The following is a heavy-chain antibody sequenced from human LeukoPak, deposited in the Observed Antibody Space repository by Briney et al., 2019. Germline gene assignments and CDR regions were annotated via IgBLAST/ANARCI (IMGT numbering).Heavy chain of an antibody. CDR1: RGSISSYY. CDR2: IYYSGST. Sequence: SETLSLTCPFCRGSISSYYWSWIRQPPGKGLEWIGYIYYSGSTNYNPSLKSRVTISVDTSKNQFSLKLSSVTAADTAVYYCASITNPYVPWGQGTLVTVLS. D-gene: IGHD3-10*01. J-gene: IGHJ5*02. CDR3: ASITNPYVP. V-gene: IGHV4-59*01.